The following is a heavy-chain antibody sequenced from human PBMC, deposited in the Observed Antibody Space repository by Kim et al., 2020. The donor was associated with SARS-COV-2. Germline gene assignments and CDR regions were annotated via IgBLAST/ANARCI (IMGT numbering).Heavy chain of an antibody. CDR2: INTAGTTS. CDR1: GFTFSSFW. D-gene: IGHD3-9*01. V-gene: IGHV3-74*03. J-gene: IGHJ4*02. Sequence: GGSLRLSCAASGFTFSSFWMHWVRQATGKGLVWVSRINTAGTTSTYADSVRGRFIISRDNTRYSLSLIMSSMRDDDTAVYYCVRGGFTGSLLDYWGRG. CDR3: VRGGFTGSLLDY.